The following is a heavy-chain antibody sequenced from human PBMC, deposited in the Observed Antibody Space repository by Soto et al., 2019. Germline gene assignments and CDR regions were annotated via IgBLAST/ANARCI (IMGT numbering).Heavy chain of an antibody. CDR1: GFTFSSYA. CDR3: ARDAGGDTAMGGHYYGMDV. J-gene: IGHJ6*02. CDR2: ISYDGSNK. V-gene: IGHV3-30-3*01. Sequence: PGGSLRLSCAASGFTFSSYAMNWIRQAPGKGLEWVGVISYDGSNKYYADSVKGRFTIARDNSKNTLYLQMNSPRAEDTAVYYCARDAGGDTAMGGHYYGMDVWGQGTTVTVSS. D-gene: IGHD5-18*01.